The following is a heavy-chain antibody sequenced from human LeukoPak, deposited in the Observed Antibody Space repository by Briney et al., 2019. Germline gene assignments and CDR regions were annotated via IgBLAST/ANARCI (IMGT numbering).Heavy chain of an antibody. Sequence: ASVKVSCKTSGYTFTYYGINWVRQAPGQGLEWMGWISGYNGNTKYAQKFQGRVTMTTDTFTSTAYMELRSLRSDDTAMYYCARDKSPIRSRSGSESSPLDNWGQGTLVFVSS. J-gene: IGHJ4*02. CDR3: ARDKSPIRSRSGSESSPLDN. V-gene: IGHV1-18*04. D-gene: IGHD6-19*01. CDR1: GYTFTYYG. CDR2: ISGYNGNT.